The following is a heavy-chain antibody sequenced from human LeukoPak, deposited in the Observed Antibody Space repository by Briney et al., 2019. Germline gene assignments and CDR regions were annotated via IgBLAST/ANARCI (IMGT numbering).Heavy chain of an antibody. D-gene: IGHD3-9*01. J-gene: IGHJ5*02. Sequence: ASVKVSCKASGYTFTGYYMNWVRQAPGQGLEWMGWINSDSGFTKYAQKFQGRVTMTRDTSITTVYMDPTRLTSDDTSVYYCARNFDMKGFDPWGQGTLVTVSS. V-gene: IGHV1-2*02. CDR1: GYTFTGYY. CDR3: ARNFDMKGFDP. CDR2: INSDSGFT.